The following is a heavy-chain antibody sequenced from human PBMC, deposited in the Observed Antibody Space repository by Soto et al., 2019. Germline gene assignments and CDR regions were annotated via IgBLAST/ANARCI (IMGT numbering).Heavy chain of an antibody. Sequence: GASVKVSCKASVFTSSGISWVRQAPGQRLEWMGWISTHNGNTIYAQKFQGRVTVTRNTSISTVYMELSGLRPDDTAVYYCARRKERSGPHYFDYWGQGSQVRLL. CDR2: ISTHNGNT. CDR1: VFTSSG. D-gene: IGHD6-25*01. V-gene: IGHV1-18*04. J-gene: IGHJ4*02. CDR3: ARRKERSGPHYFDY.